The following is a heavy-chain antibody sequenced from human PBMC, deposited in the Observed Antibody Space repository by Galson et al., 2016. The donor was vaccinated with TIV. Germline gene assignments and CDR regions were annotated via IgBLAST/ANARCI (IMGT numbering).Heavy chain of an antibody. V-gene: IGHV3-74*01. D-gene: IGHD3-16*01. CDR2: ISTGGSDT. CDR1: GFTLRTYW. J-gene: IGHJ4*02. Sequence: SLRLSCAASGFTLRTYWMHWVRHGPGKGPVWVSYISTGGSDTSYADSVKGRFTISRDNAKNTLYLQMNSLRVEDTAIYYCARRGSTDLDYWGQGTLVTVSS. CDR3: ARRGSTDLDY.